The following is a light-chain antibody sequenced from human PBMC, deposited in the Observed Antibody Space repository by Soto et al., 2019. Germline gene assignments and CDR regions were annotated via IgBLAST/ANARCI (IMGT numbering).Light chain of an antibody. CDR3: SSYTSSSTYV. V-gene: IGLV2-14*01. CDR2: EVS. Sequence: QSALTQPASVSGSPGQSITICCTGSSTDVGGYNYVSWYQRHPGKAPKVMIYEVSNRPSGVSNRFSGSKSGNTASLTISGLQAEDEADYYCSSYTSSSTYVFGPGTK. J-gene: IGLJ1*01. CDR1: STDVGGYNY.